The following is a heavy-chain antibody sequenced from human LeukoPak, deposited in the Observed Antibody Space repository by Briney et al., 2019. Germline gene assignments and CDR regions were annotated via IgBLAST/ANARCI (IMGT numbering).Heavy chain of an antibody. CDR1: GYTFTGYY. Sequence: ASVKVSCEASGYTFTGYYMHWVRQAPGQGLEWMGRINPNSGGTNYAQKFQGRVTMTRDTSISTAYMELSRLRSDDTAVYYCARDGKESGSYNYFDYWGQGTLVTVSS. V-gene: IGHV1-2*06. CDR2: INPNSGGT. J-gene: IGHJ4*02. D-gene: IGHD1-26*01. CDR3: ARDGKESGSYNYFDY.